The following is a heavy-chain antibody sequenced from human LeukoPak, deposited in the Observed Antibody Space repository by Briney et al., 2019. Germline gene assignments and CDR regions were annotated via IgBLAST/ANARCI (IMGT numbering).Heavy chain of an antibody. V-gene: IGHV3-23*05. J-gene: IGHJ6*03. CDR3: AGDSSNYYDSSGYYYDYYYMDV. D-gene: IGHD3-22*01. CDR2: IYSSGST. CDR1: GFTFSSYA. Sequence: GGSLRLSCAASGFTFSSYAMSWVRQAPGKGLEWVSTIYSSGSTYHADSVKGRFTISRDNSKNTLYLQMNSLRAEDTAVYYCAGDSSNYYDSSGYYYDYYYMDVWGKGTTVTVSS.